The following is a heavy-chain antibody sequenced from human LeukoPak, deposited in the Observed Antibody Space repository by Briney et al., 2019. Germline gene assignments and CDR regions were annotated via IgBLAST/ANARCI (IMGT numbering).Heavy chain of an antibody. D-gene: IGHD3-9*01. CDR2: ISSSSSYI. Sequence: GGSQRLSCAASGYPFSSYNKNWVRHATGKGLECLSSISSSSSYIYYADSVRGRFTISRDNAKNSLYLQINSLRAEDTAVYYCASPGYDILIPLDYWGQGTLVTVSS. CDR1: GYPFSSYN. J-gene: IGHJ4*02. V-gene: IGHV3-21*01. CDR3: ASPGYDILIPLDY.